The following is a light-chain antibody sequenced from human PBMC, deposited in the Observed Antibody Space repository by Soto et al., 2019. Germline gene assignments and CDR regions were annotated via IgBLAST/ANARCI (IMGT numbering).Light chain of an antibody. CDR1: QSISSW. Sequence: DIQMTQSPSTLSASVGDSFTITCRASQSISSWWAWYHQKPGKAPKLLIYKASSLESGVPSRFSGSGSGTEFTLTISSLQPDDFATYYCQQYNSYSLTVGGGTKVEIK. CDR2: KAS. J-gene: IGKJ4*01. CDR3: QQYNSYSLT. V-gene: IGKV1-5*03.